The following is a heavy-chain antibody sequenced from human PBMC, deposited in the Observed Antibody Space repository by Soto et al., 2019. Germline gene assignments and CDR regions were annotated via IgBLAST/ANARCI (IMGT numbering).Heavy chain of an antibody. CDR3: ATDAPGIAARIPYYYGMDV. CDR2: FDPEDGET. Sequence: ASVKVSCKVSGYTLTELSMHWVRPAPGKGLEWMGGFDPEDGETIYAQRFQCRVTMTEDTSTDTAYMELSSLRSEDTAVYYCATDAPGIAARIPYYYGMDVWGQGTTVTVSS. CDR1: GYTLTELS. D-gene: IGHD6-6*01. V-gene: IGHV1-24*01. J-gene: IGHJ6*02.